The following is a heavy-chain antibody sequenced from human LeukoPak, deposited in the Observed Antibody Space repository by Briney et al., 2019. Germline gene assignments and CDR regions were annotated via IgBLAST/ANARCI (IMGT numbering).Heavy chain of an antibody. CDR1: GFSLSTSGVG. Sequence: SGPTLVNPTQTLTLTCTFSGFSLSTSGVGVGWIRQPPGKALEWLALIYWDDDKCYSPSLKSRLTLIKDTSKNQVVLTMTNMDPVDTATYYCARLYDNSGYFGVDYWGQGALVTVSS. CDR2: IYWDDDK. CDR3: ARLYDNSGYFGVDY. D-gene: IGHD3-22*01. J-gene: IGHJ4*02. V-gene: IGHV2-5*02.